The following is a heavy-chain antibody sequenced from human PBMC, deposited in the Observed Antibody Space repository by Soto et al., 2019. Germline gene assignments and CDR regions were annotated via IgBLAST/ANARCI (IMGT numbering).Heavy chain of an antibody. V-gene: IGHV1-18*01. J-gene: IGHJ4*02. CDR1: GYTFTRYG. CDR3: ARGGVLLWFGEPLDY. CDR2: ISGYSGNT. D-gene: IGHD3-10*01. Sequence: QVQLVQSGAEVKKPGASVKVSCKASGYTFTRYGFTWVRQAPGQGLEWMGWISGYSGNTNYAQNLRGRVTMTTDTCTSTAYMELRSLRSDDTAVYYCARGGVLLWFGEPLDYWGQGTLVTVSS.